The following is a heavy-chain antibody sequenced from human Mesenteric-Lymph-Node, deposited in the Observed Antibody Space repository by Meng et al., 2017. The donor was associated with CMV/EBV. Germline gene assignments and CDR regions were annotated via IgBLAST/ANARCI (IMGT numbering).Heavy chain of an antibody. V-gene: IGHV1-69*05. Sequence: SVKVSCKASGGTFSSYTISWVRQAPGQGLEWMAGIIPIFGTPDYAQKFQGRVTVTTDDSTGTAYMDLSSLRPDDTAIYYCARGHTIFGEVIYYRFYGLDVWGQGTTVTVSS. CDR3: ARGHTIFGEVIYYRFYGLDV. D-gene: IGHD3-3*01. J-gene: IGHJ6*02. CDR2: IIPIFGTP. CDR1: GGTFSSYT.